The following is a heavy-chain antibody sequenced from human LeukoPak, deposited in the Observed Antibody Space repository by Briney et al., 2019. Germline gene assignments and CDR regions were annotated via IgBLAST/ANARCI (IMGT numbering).Heavy chain of an antibody. CDR3: ARDAGAARRYGMDV. CDR1: GFTFSSYS. D-gene: IGHD2-8*02. Sequence: GGSLRLSCAASGFTFSSYSMNWVRQAPGKGLEWVSSISSSSSYIYYADSVKGRFTISRDNAKDSLYLQMNSLRAEDTAVYYCARDAGAARRYGMDVWGQGTTVTVSS. J-gene: IGHJ6*02. CDR2: ISSSSSYI. V-gene: IGHV3-21*01.